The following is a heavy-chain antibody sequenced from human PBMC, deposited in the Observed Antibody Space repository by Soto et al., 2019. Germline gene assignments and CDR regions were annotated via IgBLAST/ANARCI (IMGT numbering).Heavy chain of an antibody. V-gene: IGHV3-33*01. J-gene: IGHJ6*02. CDR1: GFTFSSYG. CDR2: IWYDGSNK. Sequence: QVQLVESGGGVVQPGRSLRLSCAASGFTFSSYGMHWVRQAPGKGLEWVAVIWYDGSNKYYADSVKGRFTISRDISKNTLYLKMNSLRAEDTAVYYCARETVPAASYYYYGMDVWGQGTTVTVSS. CDR3: ARETVPAASYYYYGMDV. D-gene: IGHD2-2*01.